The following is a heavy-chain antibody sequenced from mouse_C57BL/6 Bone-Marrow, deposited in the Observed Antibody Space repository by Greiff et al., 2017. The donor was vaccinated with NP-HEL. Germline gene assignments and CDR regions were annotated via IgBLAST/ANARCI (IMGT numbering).Heavy chain of an antibody. Sequence: QVTLKESGPGILQPSQTLSLTCSFSGFSLSTFGMGVGWIRQPSGKGLEWLAHIWWDDDKYYNPALKSRLTISKDTSKNQVFLKIANVDTADTATYYCARIDSNYGDCNWYFDVWGTGTTVTVSS. V-gene: IGHV8-8*01. CDR1: GFSLSTFGMG. CDR2: IWWDDDK. CDR3: ARIDSNYGDCNWYFDV. D-gene: IGHD2-5*01. J-gene: IGHJ1*03.